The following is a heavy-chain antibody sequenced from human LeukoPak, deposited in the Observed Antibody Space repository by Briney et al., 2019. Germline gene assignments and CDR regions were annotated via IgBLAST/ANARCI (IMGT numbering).Heavy chain of an antibody. J-gene: IGHJ4*02. Sequence: GGSLRLSCVASGFIFDNYALSWVRQAPGKGLEWVSGISGNTDNTYYADSVKGRFTISRDISKNTVYLQMNNLRVDDTAVYYCAKGPKLGDGFHCDYWGQGTLVTVSS. V-gene: IGHV3-23*01. CDR2: ISGNTDNT. CDR1: GFIFDNYA. CDR3: AKGPKLGDGFHCDY. D-gene: IGHD5-24*01.